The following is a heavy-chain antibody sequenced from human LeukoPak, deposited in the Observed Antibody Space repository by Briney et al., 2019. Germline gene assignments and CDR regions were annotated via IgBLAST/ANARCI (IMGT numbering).Heavy chain of an antibody. V-gene: IGHV3-30*02. CDR2: VQYDGNNK. J-gene: IGHJ4*02. CDR1: RFTFSTYG. D-gene: IGHD6-19*01. CDR3: AKDRLAVSGDFDY. Sequence: GGSLRLSCATSRFTFSTYGIHWVRQGPGKGLEWVAFVQYDGNNKYYADSVKGRFTISRDSSMDTVFLQMNSLRAEDTALYYCAKDRLAVSGDFDYWGQGTLVIVSS.